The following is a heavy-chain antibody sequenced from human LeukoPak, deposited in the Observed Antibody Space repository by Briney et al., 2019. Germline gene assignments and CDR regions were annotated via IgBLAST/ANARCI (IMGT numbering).Heavy chain of an antibody. CDR2: INYSGST. CDR1: GFITFSKYS. J-gene: IGHJ4*02. V-gene: IGHV4-39*01. CDR3: VRYVVYGSGMYYFDY. D-gene: IGHD3-10*01. Sequence: GSLRLSCAASGFITFSKYSMNWVRQAPGKGLEWIASINYSGSTYYNPSLKSRVTISVDTSKNQFSLKLSSVTAADTAVFYCVRYVVYGSGMYYFDYWGQGTLGTVSS.